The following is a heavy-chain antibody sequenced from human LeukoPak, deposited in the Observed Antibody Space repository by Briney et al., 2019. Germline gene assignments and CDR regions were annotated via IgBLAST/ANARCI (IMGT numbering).Heavy chain of an antibody. D-gene: IGHD4-17*01. CDR1: GGSFSDYY. CDR2: INHSGST. J-gene: IGHJ4*02. CDR3: ARGNDYGDFDY. Sequence: SETLSLTCAVYGGSFSDYYWSWIRQPPGKGLEWIGEINHSGSTNYNPSLKSRVTISVDTSKNQFSLKLSFVTDADTAVYYCARGNDYGDFDYWGQGTLVTVSS. V-gene: IGHV4-34*01.